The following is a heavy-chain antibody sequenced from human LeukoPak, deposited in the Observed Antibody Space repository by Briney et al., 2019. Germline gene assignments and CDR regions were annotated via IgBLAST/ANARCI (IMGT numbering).Heavy chain of an antibody. D-gene: IGHD4/OR15-4a*01. CDR3: ARGVTMVVSSRAFDL. CDR2: ISSSGTTI. CDR1: GFTFGDYY. V-gene: IGHV3-11*04. J-gene: IGHJ3*01. Sequence: PGGSLRLSCAASGFTFGDYYMTWIRQAPGKGLEWVSYISSSGTTIYYADSVKGRFTISRDNAKNSLYLQMDSLRAEETAVYFCARGVTMVVSSRAFDLWGQGTLVTVSP.